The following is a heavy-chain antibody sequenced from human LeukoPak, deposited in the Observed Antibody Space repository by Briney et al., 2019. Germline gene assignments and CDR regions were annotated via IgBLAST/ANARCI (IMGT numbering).Heavy chain of an antibody. CDR1: GNTFTGYY. Sequence: GASVKVSCKASGNTFTGYYMHWVRQAPGQGLEWIGWINPKRVGTDYAQKFQGRVTMTRDTSITTAYMELSRLRSDDTAVYYCARGYVVVPVAMQYYYMDVWGKGTTVTVSS. V-gene: IGHV1-2*02. CDR2: INPKRVGT. D-gene: IGHD2-2*01. J-gene: IGHJ6*03. CDR3: ARGYVVVPVAMQYYYMDV.